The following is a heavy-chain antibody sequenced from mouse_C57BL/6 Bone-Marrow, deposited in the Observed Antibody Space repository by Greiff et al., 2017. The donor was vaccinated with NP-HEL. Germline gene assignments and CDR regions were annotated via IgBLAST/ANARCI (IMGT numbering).Heavy chain of an antibody. Sequence: EVKLMESEGGLVQPGSSMKLSCTASGFTFSDYYMAWVRQVPEKGLEWVANINYDGSSTYYLDSLKSRFIISRDNAKNILYLQMSSLKSEDTATYYCAREGGYYEGYYAMDYWGQGTSVTVSS. CDR1: GFTFSDYY. CDR3: AREGGYYEGYYAMDY. D-gene: IGHD2-3*01. CDR2: INYDGSST. V-gene: IGHV5-16*01. J-gene: IGHJ4*01.